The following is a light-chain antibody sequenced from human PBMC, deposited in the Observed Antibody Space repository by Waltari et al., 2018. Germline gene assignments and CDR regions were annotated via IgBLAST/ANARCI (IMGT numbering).Light chain of an antibody. CDR3: QQYNDWPPLFT. CDR2: GAS. CDR1: QSVTAN. V-gene: IGKV3-15*01. Sequence: EIVMTQSPATLSVSPGERATLSCRASQSVTANLAWYQQKPGQTPRLLIYGASTRATGIPARFSASGFGTEFTLTISGMQSEDFAVYYCQQYNDWPPLFTFGPGTKVDIK. J-gene: IGKJ3*01.